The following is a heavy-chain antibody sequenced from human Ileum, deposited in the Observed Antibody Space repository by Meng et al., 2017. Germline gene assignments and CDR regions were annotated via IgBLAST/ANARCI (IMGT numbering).Heavy chain of an antibody. J-gene: IGHJ5*02. V-gene: IGHV4-31*03. CDR3: ARHDVVPVIRHGFDP. D-gene: IGHD3-10*01. CDR2: IYYSGTT. Sequence: QVQLQESGPGLVKPSQTLSLTCTVSGGSISSGGYYWSWIRQHPGKGLEWIGYIYYSGTTYYNPSLKSRVTISVDTSKNQFSLKLSSVTAADTAVYYCARHDVVPVIRHGFDPWGQGTLVTVSS. CDR1: GGSISSGGYY.